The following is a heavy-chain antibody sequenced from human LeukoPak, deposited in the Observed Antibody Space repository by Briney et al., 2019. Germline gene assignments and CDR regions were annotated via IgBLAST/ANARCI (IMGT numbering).Heavy chain of an antibody. D-gene: IGHD3-10*01. J-gene: IGHJ2*01. Sequence: GGSLRLSCAASGFTFSSYWMHWVRHAPGKGLVWVSRINSDGSSTIYADSVKGRFTISRDNAKNTLYLQMNSLRAEDTAVYYCARVAPDYYGSGSYYPRPRWDWYFDLWGRGTLVTVSS. CDR2: INSDGSST. V-gene: IGHV3-74*01. CDR1: GFTFSSYW. CDR3: ARVAPDYYGSGSYYPRPRWDWYFDL.